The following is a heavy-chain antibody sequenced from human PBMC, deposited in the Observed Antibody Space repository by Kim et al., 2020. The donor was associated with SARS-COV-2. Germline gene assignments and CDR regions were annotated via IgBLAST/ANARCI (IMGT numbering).Heavy chain of an antibody. CDR2: FHPGDADA. D-gene: IGHD6-19*01. CDR3: LTSYRSPSFDP. V-gene: IGHV1-24*01. CDR1: GFSLRFLS. J-gene: IGHJ6*02. Sequence: ASVKVSCKVSGFSLRFLSIHWVRQAPGKGLEWMGGFHPGDADAVYAQKFQARVTMTEDTPTDTAYMDISNLTSEDTAVFYCLTSYRSPSFDPWGQGTTVTVSS.